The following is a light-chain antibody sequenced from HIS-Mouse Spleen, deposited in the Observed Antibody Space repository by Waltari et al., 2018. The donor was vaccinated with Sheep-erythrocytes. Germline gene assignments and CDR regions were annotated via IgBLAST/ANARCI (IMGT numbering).Light chain of an antibody. J-gene: IGLJ3*02. Sequence: QSALTQPASVPGSPGQSITISCTGTSSDVGSYNLVSWYQQHPGKAPKLMIYEGSKRPSGVSNRFSGSKSGHTASLTISGLQAEDEADYYCCSYAGSSTWVFGGGTKLTVL. V-gene: IGLV2-23*01. CDR1: SSDVGSYNL. CDR2: EGS. CDR3: CSYAGSSTWV.